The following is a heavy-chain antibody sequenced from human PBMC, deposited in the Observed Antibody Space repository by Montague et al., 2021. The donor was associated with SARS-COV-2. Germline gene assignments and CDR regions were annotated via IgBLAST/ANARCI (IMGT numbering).Heavy chain of an antibody. J-gene: IGHJ6*02. D-gene: IGHD5-12*01. V-gene: IGHV6-1*01. CDR2: TYYRSKWYN. Sequence: CAISGDSVSSKSAAWSLIRQSPSRGLEWLGRTYYRSKWYNDYAVSVKSRITINPDTSKNQFSLQLNSVTPEDTAVYYCARQPLGYDFVYSYYGMDVWGQGTMVTVSS. CDR1: GDSVSSKSAA. CDR3: ARQPLGYDFVYSYYGMDV.